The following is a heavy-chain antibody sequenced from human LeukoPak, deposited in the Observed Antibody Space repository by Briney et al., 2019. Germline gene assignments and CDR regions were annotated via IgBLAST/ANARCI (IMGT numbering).Heavy chain of an antibody. J-gene: IGHJ5*01. D-gene: IGHD5-24*01. CDR1: GGSISSYY. V-gene: IGHV4-59*01. CDR3: ARDRRDGYNSNWFDP. CDR2: IYYSGST. Sequence: SETLSLTCTVSGGSISSYYWSWIRQPPGKGLEWIGYIYYSGSTNYNPSLKSRVTISVDTSKNQSSLKLSSVTAADTAVYYCARDRRDGYNSNWFDPWGKGTTVTVSS.